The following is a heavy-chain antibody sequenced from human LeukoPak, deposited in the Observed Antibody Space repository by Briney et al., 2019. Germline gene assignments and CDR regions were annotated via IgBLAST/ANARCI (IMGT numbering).Heavy chain of an antibody. Sequence: GGSLRLSCAASGFILSDYNMNWVRQAPGKGLEWVSFIAISGSYITYADSVKGRFTISRDNSKNTVYLQMNSLRAEDTAVYYCAPGASGSYYYGMDVWGQGTTVTVSS. D-gene: IGHD1-26*01. CDR2: IAISGSYI. CDR3: APGASGSYYYGMDV. J-gene: IGHJ6*02. CDR1: GFILSDYN. V-gene: IGHV3-21*04.